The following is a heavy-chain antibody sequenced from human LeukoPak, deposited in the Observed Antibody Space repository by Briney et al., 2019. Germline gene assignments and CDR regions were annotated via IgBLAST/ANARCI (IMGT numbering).Heavy chain of an antibody. J-gene: IGHJ4*02. CDR1: GYTFTNYA. CDR3: ARARDCSGDNCYSDY. V-gene: IGHV7-4-1*02. Sequence: ASVKVSCKASGYTFTNYAMNWVRQAPGQGLEWMGWVNTNTGNPTYAQGFTGRFVFSLDTSVSAAYLQISSLKAEDTAVYYCARARDCSGDNCYSDYWGQGTLVTVSS. CDR2: VNTNTGNP. D-gene: IGHD2-15*01.